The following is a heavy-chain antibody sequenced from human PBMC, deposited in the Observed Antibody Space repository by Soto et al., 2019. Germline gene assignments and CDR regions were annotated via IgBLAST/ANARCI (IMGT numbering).Heavy chain of an antibody. V-gene: IGHV3-7*03. J-gene: IGHJ4*02. CDR1: GFTFSSYC. CDR2: INRDGNER. D-gene: IGHD3-22*01. Sequence: GGSLRLSCAAYGFTFSSYCMSWVRQAPGKGLQWVAKINRDGNERYYVDSLKGRFTISRDNAENSLYLQMNTLRAEDTAVYYCARAPDGSGSYYYFDGWGQGTLVTVSS. CDR3: ARAPDGSGSYYYFDG.